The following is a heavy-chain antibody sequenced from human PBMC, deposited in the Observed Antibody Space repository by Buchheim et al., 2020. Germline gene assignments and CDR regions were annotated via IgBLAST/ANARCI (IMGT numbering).Heavy chain of an antibody. D-gene: IGHD2-2*02. J-gene: IGHJ4*02. CDR2: IGYDENIK. V-gene: IGHV3-33*01. CDR1: GFTFSSFG. CDR3: ARGVCSSSRCYTRDHYFDY. Sequence: QVQLVESGGGVVQPGRSLRLSCAASGFTFSSFGFHWVRQAPGKGLEWVAFIGYDENIKYFVDSVKGRFTISRDNSKNTLHLQMNSLRAEDTAVYYCARGVCSSSRCYTRDHYFDYWGQGTL.